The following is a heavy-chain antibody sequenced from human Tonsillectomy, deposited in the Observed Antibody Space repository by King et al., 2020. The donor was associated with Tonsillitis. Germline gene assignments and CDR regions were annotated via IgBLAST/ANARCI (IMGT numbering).Heavy chain of an antibody. J-gene: IGHJ3*02. CDR3: ARVKKYSYDRSGYPLDTLDI. CDR2: IGSSGGYI. CDR1: EFIFSTYT. V-gene: IGHV3-21*01. Sequence: QLVQSGGGLVKPGGSLRLSCAASEFIFSTYTMNWVRQAPGKGLDWVSSIGSSGGYIYYADSVKGRFTITRDNAENPLYLQMNSLRAEDTAVYYCARVKKYSYDRSGYPLDTLDIWGQGTMVTVSS. D-gene: IGHD3-22*01.